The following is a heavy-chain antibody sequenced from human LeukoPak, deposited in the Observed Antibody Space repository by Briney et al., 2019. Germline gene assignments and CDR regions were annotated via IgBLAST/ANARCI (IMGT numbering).Heavy chain of an antibody. CDR2: ISAYNGNT. CDR3: ARQVQVWPRVSRFDY. Sequence: ASVNVSCKPSVYTFTSYGISWVRQAPGQGREWMGWISAYNGNTNYAQKLQGRVTMTTDTSTSTAYMELSSVTSDDTAVYYCARQVQVWPRVSRFDYWGQGTLVTVSS. V-gene: IGHV1-18*01. CDR1: VYTFTSYG. D-gene: IGHD5-18*01. J-gene: IGHJ4*02.